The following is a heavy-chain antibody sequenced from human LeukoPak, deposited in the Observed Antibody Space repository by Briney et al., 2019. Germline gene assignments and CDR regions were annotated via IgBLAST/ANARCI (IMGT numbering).Heavy chain of an antibody. Sequence: GGSLRLSCAASGFTFTDYAMNWVRQAPGKGLEWVSGISHGGDNTYYADSVKGRFTISRDNPRNTLNLALNSLRAEDTAVYYCAKDPHPYGDSVGGYHFDYWGQGTLVTVSS. D-gene: IGHD4-17*01. CDR2: ISHGGDNT. J-gene: IGHJ4*02. CDR3: AKDPHPYGDSVGGYHFDY. CDR1: GFTFTDYA. V-gene: IGHV3-23*01.